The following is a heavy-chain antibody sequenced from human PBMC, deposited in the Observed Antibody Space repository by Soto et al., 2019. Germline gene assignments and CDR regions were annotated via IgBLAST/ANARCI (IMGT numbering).Heavy chain of an antibody. J-gene: IGHJ3*02. CDR2: MNPNSGNT. V-gene: IGHV1-8*01. CDR3: ARGGITMVRGVIITADAFDI. CDR1: GYTFTSYD. D-gene: IGHD3-10*01. Sequence: ASVKVSCKASGYTFTSYDINWVRQATGQGLEWMGWMNPNSGNTGYAQKFQGRVTMTRNTSISTAYMELSSLRSEDTAVYYCARGGITMVRGVIITADAFDIWGQGTMVTVSS.